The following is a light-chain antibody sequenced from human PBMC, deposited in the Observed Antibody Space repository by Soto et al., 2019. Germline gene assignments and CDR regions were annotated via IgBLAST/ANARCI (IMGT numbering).Light chain of an antibody. CDR3: ALFMGNGISV. CDR2: STS. V-gene: IGLV8-61*01. J-gene: IGLJ1*01. CDR1: SGSVSSAHN. Sequence: QTVVTQESSFSVSPGGTVTLTCGLISGSVSSAHNPNWYQQTPGQAPRTLIHSTSTRSSGVPDRFSGSILGNKAALTITGAQADDESDYYCALFMGNGISVFGTGTKVTVL.